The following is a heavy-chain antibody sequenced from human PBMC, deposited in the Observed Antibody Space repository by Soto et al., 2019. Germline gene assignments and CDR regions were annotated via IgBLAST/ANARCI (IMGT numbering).Heavy chain of an antibody. D-gene: IGHD3-22*01. V-gene: IGHV5-51*01. J-gene: IGHJ4*02. CDR1: GYSFTTYW. CDR2: IYPGDSYK. CDR3: ARQADYYYRNSFGF. Sequence: PGESPKNSCKGSGYSFTTYWIGLVRQMPGKGHECNGVIYPGDSYKRLSPSFQGQVTISVYLPISTPKLQCSGLKDSDTDMYSWARQADYYYRNSFGFWGQGTLVTVSS.